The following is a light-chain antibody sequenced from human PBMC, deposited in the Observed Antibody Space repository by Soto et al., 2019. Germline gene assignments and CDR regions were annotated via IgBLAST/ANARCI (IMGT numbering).Light chain of an antibody. CDR1: QSVSSN. CDR3: QQYNNWYT. V-gene: IGKV3-15*01. CDR2: GAS. J-gene: IGKJ2*01. Sequence: EIVMTQSPATLSVSPEERATLSCRASQSVSSNLAWYQQKPGQAPRLLIYGASTRATGIPARFSGSGSGTDFTLTISSLQSEDFAVYNCQQYNNWYTFGQGTKLEIK.